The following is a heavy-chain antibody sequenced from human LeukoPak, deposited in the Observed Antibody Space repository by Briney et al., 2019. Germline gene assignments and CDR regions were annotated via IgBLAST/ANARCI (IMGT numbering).Heavy chain of an antibody. V-gene: IGHV3-21*03. CDR1: GFTFSRYS. Sequence: PGGSLRLSCAASGFTFSRYSMNWVRQAPGKGLEWVSSISIGNTYIYYADSVKGRFTISRDNAKNSLYLQLNSLGAEDTAVYYCAGSDTIGYLPREWDYWYFDRWGRGTLVTVSS. J-gene: IGHJ2*01. D-gene: IGHD3-22*01. CDR3: AGSDTIGYLPREWDYWYFDR. CDR2: ISIGNTYI.